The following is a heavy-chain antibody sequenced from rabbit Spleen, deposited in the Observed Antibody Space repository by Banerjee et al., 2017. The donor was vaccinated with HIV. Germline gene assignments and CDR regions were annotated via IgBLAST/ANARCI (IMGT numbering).Heavy chain of an antibody. Sequence: QEQLVESGGGLVQPEGSLTLTCKASGIDFSSYYYMCWVRQAPGKGLEWIGCIYTGSSGSTFYASWAKGRFTISKTASTTVTLQMTSLTAADTATYFCARMSDYVSGRAIDLWGPGTLVTVS. D-gene: IGHD1-1*01. J-gene: IGHJ4*01. CDR2: IYTGSSGST. CDR1: GIDFSSYYY. V-gene: IGHV1S45*01. CDR3: ARMSDYVSGRAIDL.